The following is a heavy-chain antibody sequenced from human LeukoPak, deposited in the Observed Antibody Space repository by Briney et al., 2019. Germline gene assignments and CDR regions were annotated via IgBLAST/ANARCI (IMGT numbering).Heavy chain of an antibody. D-gene: IGHD6-19*01. CDR2: IWFDGSNK. V-gene: IGHV3-33*01. CDR3: ARASGCYDY. Sequence: GGSLILSCAASGFSFSTYVMHWVREAPGKGLEWVAVIWFDGSNKYYADSVKGRFTISRDNSKNTLYLQMNSLRVEDTAVYYCARASGCYDYWGQGTLVTVSS. J-gene: IGHJ4*02. CDR1: GFSFSTYV.